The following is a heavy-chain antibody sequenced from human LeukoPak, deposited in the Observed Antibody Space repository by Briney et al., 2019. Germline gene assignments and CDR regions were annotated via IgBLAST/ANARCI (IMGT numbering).Heavy chain of an antibody. V-gene: IGHV3-21*01. CDR1: GSTFTTYT. CDR2: ISSSGSHI. Sequence: GGSLRLSCAASGSTFTTYTINWVRQAPGKGLEWVSSISSSGSHIYYADSVKGRFTISRDNAKNSLYLQMYSLRAEDTAVYYCARDHYGDYSFDYWGQGTLVTVSS. CDR3: ARDHYGDYSFDY. J-gene: IGHJ4*02. D-gene: IGHD4-17*01.